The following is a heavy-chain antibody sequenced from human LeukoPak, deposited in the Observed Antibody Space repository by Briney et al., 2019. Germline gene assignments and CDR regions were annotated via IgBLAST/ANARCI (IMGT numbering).Heavy chain of an antibody. CDR1: GFTFSSYA. V-gene: IGHV3-23*01. D-gene: IGHD2-15*01. J-gene: IGHJ6*03. CDR3: AKQGGYYYYYMDV. Sequence: GGSLRLSCAASGFTFSSYAMSWVRQAPGKGLEWASAISGSGGSTYYADSVKGRFTISRDNSKNTLYLQMNSLRAEDTAVYYCAKQGGYYYYYMDVWGKGTTVTVSS. CDR2: ISGSGGST.